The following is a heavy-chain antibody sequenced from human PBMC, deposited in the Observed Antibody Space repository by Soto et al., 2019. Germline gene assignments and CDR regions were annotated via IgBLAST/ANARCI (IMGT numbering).Heavy chain of an antibody. V-gene: IGHV1-69*02. CDR3: AARMVRGSYYFDY. D-gene: IGHD3-10*01. Sequence: QVQLVQSGAEVKKPGSSVKVSCKASGGTFSSYTISWVRQAPGQGLEWMGRIIPILGIANYAQKFQGRVTITADKSTSTAYMELSSLRSEDTAVYYCAARMVRGSYYFDYWGQGTLVPVSS. J-gene: IGHJ4*02. CDR2: IIPILGIA. CDR1: GGTFSSYT.